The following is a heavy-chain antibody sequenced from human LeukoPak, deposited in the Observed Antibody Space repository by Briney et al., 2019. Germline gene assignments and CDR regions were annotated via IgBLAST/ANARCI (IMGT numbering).Heavy chain of an antibody. Sequence: GESLKISCKGSGYSFTSYWISWVRQMPGKSLEWMGRIDPSDSYTNYSPSFQGHVTISADKSISTAYLQWSSLKASDTAMYYCARHGANYGDYGWFDPWGQGTLVTVSS. CDR1: GYSFTSYW. D-gene: IGHD4-17*01. V-gene: IGHV5-10-1*01. CDR2: IDPSDSYT. CDR3: ARHGANYGDYGWFDP. J-gene: IGHJ5*02.